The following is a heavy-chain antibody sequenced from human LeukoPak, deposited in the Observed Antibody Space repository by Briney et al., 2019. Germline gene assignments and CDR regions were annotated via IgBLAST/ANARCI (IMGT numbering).Heavy chain of an antibody. CDR1: GFRFSSYW. D-gene: IGHD4-17*01. Sequence: GGSLRLSCAASGFRFSSYWMSWVRQAPGKGLEWVANTNQDGSEKHYVDSVKGRISMSRDNAKSSLYLQMNSLRAEDTAVYYCVRVFRDYVEAFDIWGQGTMVTVSS. V-gene: IGHV3-7*01. CDR3: VRVFRDYVEAFDI. J-gene: IGHJ3*02. CDR2: TNQDGSEK.